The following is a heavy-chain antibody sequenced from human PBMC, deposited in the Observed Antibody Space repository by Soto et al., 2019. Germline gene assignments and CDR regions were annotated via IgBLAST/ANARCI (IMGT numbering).Heavy chain of an antibody. D-gene: IGHD2-2*02. J-gene: IGHJ4*02. V-gene: IGHV3-33*01. CDR2: LWYDGSRE. CDR3: ARVPRFDTWYFDY. Sequence: QVQLVESGGGVVQPGRSLRLSCAASGFSDNTHVIHWIRQAPGKGLEWVAVLWYDGSREYYADSVKGRFTISRDNSKNMMYLQMDNLRVEDTAVYYCARVPRFDTWYFDYWGQGTLATVSS. CDR1: GFSDNTHV.